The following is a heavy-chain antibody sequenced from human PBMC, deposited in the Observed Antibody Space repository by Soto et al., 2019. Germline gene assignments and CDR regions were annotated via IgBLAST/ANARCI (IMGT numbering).Heavy chain of an antibody. Sequence: TVKVSCKASGFTFTSSAVQWVRQTRGQRLEKKGWIVVGSGNTNYAQKFQERVTITRDMSTSTAYMELSSLRSEDTAVYYCAAEVYGSGSYLSRYYYYYGMDVWGQGTTVTVSS. CDR2: IVVGSGNT. V-gene: IGHV1-58*01. D-gene: IGHD3-10*01. J-gene: IGHJ6*02. CDR3: AAEVYGSGSYLSRYYYYYGMDV. CDR1: GFTFTSSA.